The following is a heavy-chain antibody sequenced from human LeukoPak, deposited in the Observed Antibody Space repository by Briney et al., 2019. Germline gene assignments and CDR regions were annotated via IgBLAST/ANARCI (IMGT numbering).Heavy chain of an antibody. CDR3: ARARSYYYYYMDV. V-gene: IGHV3-23*01. CDR1: GFTFSSYA. CDR2: ISGSGGNT. D-gene: IGHD3-16*02. J-gene: IGHJ6*03. Sequence: GGSLRLSCAASGFTFSSYAMSWVRQAPGKGLEWVSAISGSGGNTYYADSVKGRFTISRDNSKNTLNLQMNSLRAEDTAVYYCARARSYYYYYMDVWGKGTTVTVSS.